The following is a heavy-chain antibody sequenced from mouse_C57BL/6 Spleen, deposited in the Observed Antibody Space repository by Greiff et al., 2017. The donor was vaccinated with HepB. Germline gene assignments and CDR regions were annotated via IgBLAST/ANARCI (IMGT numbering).Heavy chain of an antibody. CDR1: GYSITSGYD. J-gene: IGHJ2*01. CDR3: ARGGLRREYYFDY. V-gene: IGHV3-1*01. Sequence: EVKLQESGPGMVKASQSLSLTCTVTGYSITSGYDWHWIRHFPGNKLEWMGYISYSGSTNYNPSLKSRISITHDTSKNHFFLKLNSVTTEDTATYYCARGGLRREYYFDYWGQGTTLTVSS. D-gene: IGHD2-4*01. CDR2: ISYSGST.